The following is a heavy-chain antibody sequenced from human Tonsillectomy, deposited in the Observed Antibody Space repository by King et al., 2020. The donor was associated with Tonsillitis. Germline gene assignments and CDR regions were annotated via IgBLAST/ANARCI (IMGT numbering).Heavy chain of an antibody. CDR2: IYHSGST. V-gene: IGHV4-38-2*02. D-gene: IGHD3-22*01. J-gene: IGHJ4*02. Sequence: QLQESGPGLVKPSETLSLTCAVSGYSISSGYYWGWIRQPPGKGLEWIGSIYHSGSTYYNPSLKSRVTLSVDTSKNQFSLKLSSVTAADTAVYYCSRDARYYDSRGYTYLFDYWGQGTLVTVSS. CDR3: SRDARYYDSRGYTYLFDY. CDR1: GYSISSGYY.